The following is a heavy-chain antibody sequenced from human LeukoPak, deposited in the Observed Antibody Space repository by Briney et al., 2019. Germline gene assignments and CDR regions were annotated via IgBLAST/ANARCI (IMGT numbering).Heavy chain of an antibody. D-gene: IGHD5-12*01. J-gene: IGHJ4*02. V-gene: IGHV4-59*01. Sequence: SETLSLTCTVSGGSISSYYWSWIREPPGKGLEWIGYIDYSGSTNYNPSLKSRVTISVDTSKNQFSLKLSSVTAADTAVYYCARVRPASGYEDYWGQGTLVTVSS. CDR2: IDYSGST. CDR1: GGSISSYY. CDR3: ARVRPASGYEDY.